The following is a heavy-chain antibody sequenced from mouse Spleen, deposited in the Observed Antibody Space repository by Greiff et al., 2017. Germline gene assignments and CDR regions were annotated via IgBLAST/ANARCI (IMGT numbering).Heavy chain of an antibody. Sequence: DVKLVESGGGLVKLGGSLKLSCAASGFTFSSYAMSWVRQTPEKRLEWVATISSGGGNTYYPDSVKGRFTISRDNAKNTLYLQMSSLKSEDTAMYYCARQGYGYLYFDYWGQGTTLTVSS. CDR2: ISSGGGNT. D-gene: IGHD2-2*01. V-gene: IGHV5-9*04. CDR3: ARQGYGYLYFDY. CDR1: GFTFSSYA. J-gene: IGHJ2*01.